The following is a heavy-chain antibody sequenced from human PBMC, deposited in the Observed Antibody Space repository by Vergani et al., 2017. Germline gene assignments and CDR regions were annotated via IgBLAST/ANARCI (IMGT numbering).Heavy chain of an antibody. V-gene: IGHV4-39*01. J-gene: IGHJ4*02. CDR3: ARYPEDDFGY. Sequence: QLQLQESGPGLVKPSETLSLTCTVSGGSISSSSYYWGWIRQPPGKGLEWIGSIYYSGSTYYNPSLKSRVTLSVDTSKNQFSLKLSSVTAADTAVYYCARYPEDDFGYWGQGTLVTVSS. CDR1: GGSISSSSYY. D-gene: IGHD3-3*01. CDR2: IYYSGST.